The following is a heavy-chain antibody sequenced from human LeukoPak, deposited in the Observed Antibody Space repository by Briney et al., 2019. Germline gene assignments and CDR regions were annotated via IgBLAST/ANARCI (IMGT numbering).Heavy chain of an antibody. CDR2: IYATGDT. J-gene: IGHJ3*02. D-gene: IGHD3-16*01. CDR3: ARLGLGSDAFDI. CDR1: GGSINNFY. Sequence: SETLSLTCSVSGGSINNFYWTWIRQPAGKGLEWIGRIYATGDTNYNPSLKSRVTLSVDTSKNQFSLKLSSVTAADTAVYYCARLGLGSDAFDIWGQGTMVTVSS. V-gene: IGHV4-4*07.